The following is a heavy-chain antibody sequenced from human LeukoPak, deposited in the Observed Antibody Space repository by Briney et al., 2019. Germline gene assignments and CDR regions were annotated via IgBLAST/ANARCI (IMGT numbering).Heavy chain of an antibody. CDR3: ARETYYGSGFYFDY. D-gene: IGHD3-10*01. CDR1: GGSVSSHSYF. J-gene: IGHJ4*02. Sequence: SETLSLTCTASGGSVSSHSYFWSWIRQPPGKGLEWIGFILYSGSSNYSPSLKSRITLSIDTSKNQFSLRLSSVTAADTAVYYCARETYYGSGFYFDYWGQGTLITVSS. V-gene: IGHV4-61*01. CDR2: ILYSGSS.